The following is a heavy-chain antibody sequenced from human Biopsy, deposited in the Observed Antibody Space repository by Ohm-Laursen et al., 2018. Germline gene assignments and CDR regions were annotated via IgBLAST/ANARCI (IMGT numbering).Heavy chain of an antibody. CDR3: ARTPRDSFWSGSYKRGLWFDP. V-gene: IGHV4-61*08. Sequence: SDTLSLTCPVSSGPVSSNVAYWAWIRQPPGRGLEWIGHVYNGGITNHNPSLKSRVTISKDTSKNQSSLQVNSVTTADTAVYCCARTPRDSFWSGSYKRGLWFDPWGQGTLVIVSS. D-gene: IGHD3-3*01. J-gene: IGHJ5*02. CDR1: SGPVSSNVAY. CDR2: VYNGGIT.